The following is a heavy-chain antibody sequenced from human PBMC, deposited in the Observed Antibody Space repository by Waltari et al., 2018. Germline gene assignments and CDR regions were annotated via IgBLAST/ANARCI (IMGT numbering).Heavy chain of an antibody. CDR1: GFNFSNYF. CDR3: LNYDFDS. CDR2: INNDGRIV. D-gene: IGHD1-7*01. J-gene: IGHJ4*02. Sequence: DVQVVESGGGLVRPGGSLRLSCIGSGFNFSNYFIHWVRQAPGEGPVWGARINNDGRIVNYADSVKGRFSISRDNAKSTVYLQMNNLRGEDTALYHCLNYDFDSWGQGTLVTVSS. V-gene: IGHV3-74*01.